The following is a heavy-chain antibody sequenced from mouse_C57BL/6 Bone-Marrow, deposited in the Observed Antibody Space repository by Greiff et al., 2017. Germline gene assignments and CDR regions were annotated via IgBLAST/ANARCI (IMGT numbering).Heavy chain of an antibody. J-gene: IGHJ1*03. Sequence: QVQLQQPGAELVMPGASVKLSCKASGYTFTSYWMHWVKQRPGQGLEWIGEIDPSDSYTNYNQKFKGKSTLTVDKSSSTAYMQLSSLTSADSAVYYCAVYDGYWYFDVWGTGTTVTVSS. D-gene: IGHD2-3*01. CDR1: GYTFTSYW. V-gene: IGHV1-69*01. CDR3: AVYDGYWYFDV. CDR2: IDPSDSYT.